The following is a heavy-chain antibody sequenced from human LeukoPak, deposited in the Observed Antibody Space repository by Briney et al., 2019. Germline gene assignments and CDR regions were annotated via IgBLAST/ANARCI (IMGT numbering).Heavy chain of an antibody. V-gene: IGHV4-59*01. J-gene: IGHJ4*02. CDR2: IYYSGNI. Sequence: SETLSLTCTVSGDSMKSYYLTWIRQTPGKGLEWIGHIYYSGNINYNPSLKSRVTISLDTSKSQFSLKLSSVTAADTAVYYCARGGYSYVNYFDYWGQGTLVTVSS. CDR1: GDSMKSYY. CDR3: ARGGYSYVNYFDY. D-gene: IGHD5-18*01.